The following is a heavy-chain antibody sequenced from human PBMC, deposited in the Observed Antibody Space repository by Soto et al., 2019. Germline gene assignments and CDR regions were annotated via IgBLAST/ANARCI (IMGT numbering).Heavy chain of an antibody. V-gene: IGHV4-39*01. CDR3: ARHPTGYSSSPGPT. Sequence: SETLSLTCAVHGGSFSGYDWGWIRQPPGKGLEWIGSIYYSGSTYYNPSLKSRVTISVDTSKNQFSLKLSSVTAADTAVYYCARHPTGYSSSPGPTWGQGTLVTVSS. J-gene: IGHJ5*02. D-gene: IGHD6-13*01. CDR1: GGSFSGYD. CDR2: IYYSGST.